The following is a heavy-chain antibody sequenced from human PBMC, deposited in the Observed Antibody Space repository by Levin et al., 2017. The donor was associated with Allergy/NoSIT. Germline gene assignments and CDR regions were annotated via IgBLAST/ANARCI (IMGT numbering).Heavy chain of an antibody. CDR2: IKPNSGGT. CDR1: GYTFTGYY. J-gene: IGHJ3*02. V-gene: IGHV1-2*02. CDR3: ATAGLREAAFDI. Sequence: ASVKVFCKASGYTFTGYYLHWVRQAPGQGLEWMAWIKPNSGGTDYAQKFQGRVTVTGDTSISTAYMDLSSLRSDDTAVYYCATAGLREAAFDIWGQGTMVSVSS. D-gene: IGHD1-14*01.